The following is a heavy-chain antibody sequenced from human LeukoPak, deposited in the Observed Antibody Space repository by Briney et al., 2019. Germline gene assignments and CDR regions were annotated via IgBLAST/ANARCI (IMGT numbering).Heavy chain of an antibody. V-gene: IGHV1-18*01. Sequence: ASVKVSCKASGYTFTSYGISWVRQAPGQGLEWMGWISAYNGNTNYAQKLQGRVTMTTDTSTSTAYMELRSLRSDDTAVYYCARHAAGLYYYYGMDVWGQGTTVTVSS. D-gene: IGHD6-19*01. J-gene: IGHJ6*02. CDR1: GYTFTSYG. CDR3: ARHAAGLYYYYGMDV. CDR2: ISAYNGNT.